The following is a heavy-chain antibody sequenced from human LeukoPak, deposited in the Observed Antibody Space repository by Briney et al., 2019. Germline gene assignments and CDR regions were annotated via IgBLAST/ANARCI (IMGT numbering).Heavy chain of an antibody. CDR1: GGSISSGSYY. CDR3: ARVGDFWSGYYWFDP. CDR2: IYTSGST. Sequence: SETLSLTCTVSGGSISSGSYYWSWIRQPAGKGLEWIGRIYTSGSTNYNPSLKSRVTISVDTSKNQFSLKPSSVTAADTAVYYCARVGDFWSGYYWFDPWGQGTLVTVSS. J-gene: IGHJ5*02. D-gene: IGHD3-3*01. V-gene: IGHV4-61*02.